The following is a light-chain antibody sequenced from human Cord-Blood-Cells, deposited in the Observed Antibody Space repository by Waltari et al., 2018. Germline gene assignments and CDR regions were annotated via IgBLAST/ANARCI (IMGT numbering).Light chain of an antibody. J-gene: IGLJ3*02. CDR2: STN. V-gene: IGLV1-44*01. CDR1: SSHIGSNT. Sequence: QSVLTQPPSASGTPGQRVTISCSGSSSHIGSNTVNWYQQLPGTAPKLLIYSTNQRPSGVPDRFSGSKSGTSASLAISGLQSEDEADYYCAAWDDSLNGWVFGGGTKLTVL. CDR3: AAWDDSLNGWV.